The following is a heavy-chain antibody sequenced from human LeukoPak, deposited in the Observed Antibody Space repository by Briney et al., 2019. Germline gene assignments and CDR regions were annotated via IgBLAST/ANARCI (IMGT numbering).Heavy chain of an antibody. D-gene: IGHD3-10*01. CDR2: IYHSGTT. Sequence: SDTLSLTCAVSGYSITSSSWWGWIRPPPGKGLGWIGYIYHSGTTYYNPSLQSRVTMSVDTSKNQFSLKLSSVTAVDTAVYYCARKENVYYYFDYWGQGTLVTVSS. CDR1: GYSITSSSW. CDR3: ARKENVYYYFDY. V-gene: IGHV4-28*01. J-gene: IGHJ4*02.